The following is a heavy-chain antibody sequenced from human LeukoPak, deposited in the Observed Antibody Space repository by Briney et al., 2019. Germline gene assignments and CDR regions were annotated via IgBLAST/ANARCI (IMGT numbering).Heavy chain of an antibody. CDR2: INPNSGGT. V-gene: IGHV1-2*02. Sequence: VASVKVSCKASGYTFTGYYMHWVRQAPGQGLEWMGWINPNSGGTNYAQKFQGRVTMTRDTSISTAYMELSRLRSDDTAVYYCARSLGYYYYYMDVWGKGTTVTVSS. J-gene: IGHJ6*03. CDR3: ARSLGYYYYYMDV. CDR1: GYTFTGYY.